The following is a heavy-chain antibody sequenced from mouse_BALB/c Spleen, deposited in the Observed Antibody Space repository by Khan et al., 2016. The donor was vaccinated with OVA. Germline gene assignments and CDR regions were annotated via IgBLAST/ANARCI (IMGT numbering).Heavy chain of an antibody. J-gene: IGHJ3*01. CDR3: ARTGFAY. CDR1: GFTFSSYA. V-gene: IGHV5-9-3*01. Sequence: EVELVESGGGLVKPGGSLKLSCAASGFTFSSYAMSWVRQTPEKRLEWVATTSSGGSYTYYPDSVKGRFTISRDNAKNTLYLQMSSLRSEDTALYSCARTGFAYWGRGGLVTVSA. CDR2: TSSGGSYT.